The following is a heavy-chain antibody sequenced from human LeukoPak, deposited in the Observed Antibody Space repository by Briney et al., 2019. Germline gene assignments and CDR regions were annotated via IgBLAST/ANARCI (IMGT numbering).Heavy chain of an antibody. J-gene: IGHJ4*02. CDR1: AGSISSYY. D-gene: IGHD6-13*01. CDR2: IYYRGST. Sequence: PSETLSLTCTVSAGSISSYYWSWIRQPPGKGLEWIGYIYYRGSTNYNPSLKSRVTISVDTSKNQFSLKLSSVTAADTAVYYCASGPYPAAGTDHQFDYWGQGTLVTVSS. CDR3: ASGPYPAAGTDHQFDY. V-gene: IGHV4-59*01.